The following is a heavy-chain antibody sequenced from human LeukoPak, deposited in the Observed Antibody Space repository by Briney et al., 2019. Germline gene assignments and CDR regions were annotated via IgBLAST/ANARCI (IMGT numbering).Heavy chain of an antibody. CDR2: ISGSSTNK. D-gene: IGHD2-15*01. V-gene: IGHV3-21*01. Sequence: GGSLRLSCAASGFKFSSYRMNWVRQAPGKGPECVSSISGSSTNKYYAESVKGRFTISRDNAENSLYLQMNSLRAEDTAVYYCAKDLGSQPIVVVVAATWGMDVWGQGTTVTVSS. CDR3: AKDLGSQPIVVVVAATWGMDV. J-gene: IGHJ6*02. CDR1: GFKFSSYR.